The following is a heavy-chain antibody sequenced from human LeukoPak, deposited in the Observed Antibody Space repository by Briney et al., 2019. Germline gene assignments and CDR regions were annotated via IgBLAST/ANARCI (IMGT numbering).Heavy chain of an antibody. Sequence: GGSLRLSCAASGFTFSSYSMNWVRQAPGKGLEWVSSISSSSSYIYYADSVKGRFTISRDNAKNSLYLQMNSLRAEDTAVYYCARGVGLWFGEFYYMDVWGKGTTVTISS. CDR2: ISSSSSYI. J-gene: IGHJ6*03. CDR3: ARGVGLWFGEFYYMDV. V-gene: IGHV3-21*01. CDR1: GFTFSSYS. D-gene: IGHD3-10*01.